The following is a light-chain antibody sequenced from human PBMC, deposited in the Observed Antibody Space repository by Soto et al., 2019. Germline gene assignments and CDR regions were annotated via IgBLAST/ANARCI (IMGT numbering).Light chain of an antibody. J-gene: IGLJ2*01. CDR1: SSNVGGYNF. CDR2: EVN. V-gene: IGLV2-23*02. Sequence: QSALTQPASVSGSPGQSIAISCTGTSSNVGGYNFVSWYQQHLGKAPKLLIYEVNKRPSGVSNRFSGSKSDNTASLKISGLQAEDEADYYCCSYGGDRIFGGGTKLTVL. CDR3: CSYGGDRI.